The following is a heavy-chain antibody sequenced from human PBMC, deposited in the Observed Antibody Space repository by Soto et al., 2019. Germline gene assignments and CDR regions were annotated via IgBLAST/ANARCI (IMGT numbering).Heavy chain of an antibody. CDR3: ARAWAYYDSSGYYPKHYFDY. V-gene: IGHV1-69*13. D-gene: IGHD3-22*01. Sequence: SVKVSCKASGGTFSSYAISWVRQAPGQGLEWMGGIIPIFGTANYAQKFQGRVTITADESTSTAYVELSSLRSEDTAVYYCARAWAYYDSSGYYPKHYFDYWGQGTLVTVSS. J-gene: IGHJ4*02. CDR1: GGTFSSYA. CDR2: IIPIFGTA.